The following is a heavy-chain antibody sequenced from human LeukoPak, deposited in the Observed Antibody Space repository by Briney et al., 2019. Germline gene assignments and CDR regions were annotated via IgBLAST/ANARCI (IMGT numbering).Heavy chain of an antibody. D-gene: IGHD3-10*01. CDR3: ARLVGSGSYYSRFDP. CDR1: GGSISGYY. J-gene: IGHJ5*02. V-gene: IGHV4-59*12. Sequence: SETLSLTCTVSGGSISGYYWSWIRQPPGKGLEWVGYIYYSGSGSTNYNPSLKSRVTISVDTSKNQFSLKLSSVTAADTAVYYCARLVGSGSYYSRFDPWGQGTLVTVSS. CDR2: IYYSGSGST.